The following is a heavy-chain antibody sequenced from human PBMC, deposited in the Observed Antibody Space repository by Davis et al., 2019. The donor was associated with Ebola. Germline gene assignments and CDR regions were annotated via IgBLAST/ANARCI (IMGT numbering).Heavy chain of an antibody. CDR2: IYHSGST. CDR3: ARPRGGQQLDAFDI. CDR1: GGSISSSNW. J-gene: IGHJ3*02. D-gene: IGHD6-13*01. Sequence: MPGGSLRLSCAVSGGSISSSNWWSWVRQPPGKGLEWIGEIYHSGSTNYNPSLKSRVTISVDKSKNQFSLKLSSVTAADTAVYYCARPRGGQQLDAFDIWGQGTMVTVSS. V-gene: IGHV4-4*02.